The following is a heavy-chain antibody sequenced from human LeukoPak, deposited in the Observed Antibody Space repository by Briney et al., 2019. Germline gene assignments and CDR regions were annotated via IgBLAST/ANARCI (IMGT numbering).Heavy chain of an antibody. J-gene: IGHJ5*02. Sequence: ASVKVSCKASGYTFTGYYIHWVRQAPGQGLEWMTWMHPNSGDTNYAQKFQGRVTMTWDTSISTAYMELSRLRSDDTAVYYCARGVTMVRGAFDPWGQGTLVTVSS. V-gene: IGHV1-2*02. CDR3: ARGVTMVRGAFDP. CDR1: GYTFTGYY. CDR2: MHPNSGDT. D-gene: IGHD3-10*01.